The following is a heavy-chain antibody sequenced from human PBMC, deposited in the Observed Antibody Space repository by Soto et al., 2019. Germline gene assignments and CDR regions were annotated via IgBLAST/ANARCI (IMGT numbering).Heavy chain of an antibody. D-gene: IGHD1-1*01. J-gene: IGHJ4*02. CDR2: IHHTGNT. V-gene: IGHV4-4*02. CDR3: ARDGRGFYNLGY. Sequence: SETLSLTCAVSGGSISSDNWWSWVRQPPGKGLEWIGEIHHTGNTNYNPSLKSRVTISVDKSNNQFSLNVNSVSVADTAVYYCARDGRGFYNLGYWGQGTLVTVSS. CDR1: GGSISSDNW.